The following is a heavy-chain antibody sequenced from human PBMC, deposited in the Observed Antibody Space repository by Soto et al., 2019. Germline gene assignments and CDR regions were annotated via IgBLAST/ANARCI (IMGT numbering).Heavy chain of an antibody. D-gene: IGHD6-19*01. CDR1: GGTFSSYA. CDR2: IIPIFGTA. Sequence: ASVKVSCKASGGTFSSYAISWVRQAPGQGLEWMGGIIPIFGTANYAQKFQGRVTITADESTSTAYMELSSLRSEDTAVYYCARDVRPGLVLSYGPFAYWGQGTLVTVSS. CDR3: ARDVRPGLVLSYGPFAY. J-gene: IGHJ4*02. V-gene: IGHV1-69*13.